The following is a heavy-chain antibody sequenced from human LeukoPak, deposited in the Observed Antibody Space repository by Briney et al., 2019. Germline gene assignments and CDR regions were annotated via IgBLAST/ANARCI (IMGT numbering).Heavy chain of an antibody. CDR3: ARVGGYSYGYNVLDY. V-gene: IGHV4-34*01. Sequence: SETLSPTCAVYGGSFSGYYWSWIRQPPGKGLEWIGEINHSGSTNYNPSLKSRVTISVDTSKNQFSLRLSSVTAADTAVYYCARVGGYSYGYNVLDYWGQGTLVTVSS. CDR2: INHSGST. J-gene: IGHJ4*02. D-gene: IGHD5-18*01. CDR1: GGSFSGYY.